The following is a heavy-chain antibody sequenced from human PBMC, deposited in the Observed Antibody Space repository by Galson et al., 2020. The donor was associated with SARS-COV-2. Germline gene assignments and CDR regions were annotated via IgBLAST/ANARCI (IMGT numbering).Heavy chain of an antibody. CDR2: IKSKTDGGTT. CDR3: TTAGGGYCSGGSCYSGDYYYYYYMDV. Sequence: GGSLRLSCAASGFTFSNAWMSWVRQAPGKGLEWVGRIKSKTDGGTTDYAAPVKGRFTISRDDSKNTLYLQMNSLKTEDTAVYYCTTAGGGYCSGGSCYSGDYYYYYYMDVWGKGTTVTVSS. V-gene: IGHV3-15*01. CDR1: GFTFSNAW. J-gene: IGHJ6*03. D-gene: IGHD2-15*01.